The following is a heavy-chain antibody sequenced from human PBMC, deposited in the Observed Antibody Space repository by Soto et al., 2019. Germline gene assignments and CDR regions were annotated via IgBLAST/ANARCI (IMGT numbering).Heavy chain of an antibody. D-gene: IGHD6-6*01. Sequence: SVKVSGKASGGTFSSYAISWVRQAPGQGLEWMGGIIPIFGTANYAQKFQGRVTITADESTGTAYMELSSLRSEDTAVYYCARGETEYSSSFNYYYGMDVWGQGTTVTVSS. CDR3: ARGETEYSSSFNYYYGMDV. CDR2: IIPIFGTA. V-gene: IGHV1-69*13. CDR1: GGTFSSYA. J-gene: IGHJ6*02.